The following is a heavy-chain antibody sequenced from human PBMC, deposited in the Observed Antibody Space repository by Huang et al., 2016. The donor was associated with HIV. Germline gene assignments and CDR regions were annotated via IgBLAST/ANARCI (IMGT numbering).Heavy chain of an antibody. CDR2: VSSTGTNK. CDR3: ASATPSPTLVLYYYYYMDV. Sequence: QVHLVESGGGVVQPGRSLRLSCAASGFTFSSYPMHWVRQGPGKGLEWVASVSSTGTNKYDGDSGKGRFTIARDNSRNRLYLQMNSLRAEDTGIYYCASATPSPTLVLYYYYYMDVWGKGTTVAVFS. J-gene: IGHJ6*03. D-gene: IGHD6-13*01. V-gene: IGHV3-30-3*01. CDR1: GFTFSSYP.